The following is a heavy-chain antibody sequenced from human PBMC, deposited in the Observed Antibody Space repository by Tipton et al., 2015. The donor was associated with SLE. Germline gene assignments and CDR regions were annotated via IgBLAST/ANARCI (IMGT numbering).Heavy chain of an antibody. CDR2: IYYSGSS. D-gene: IGHD5-24*01. Sequence: TLSLTCTVSGGSISSSSYYWGWIRQPPGKGLEWIGRIYYSGSSYYNPSLESRASISVDTSRNQFSLNLTSVTAADTAVFYCARGEGYKGFYFIDVWGRGTKVTVPS. CDR3: ARGEGYKGFYFIDV. V-gene: IGHV4-39*07. J-gene: IGHJ6*04. CDR1: GGSISSSSYY.